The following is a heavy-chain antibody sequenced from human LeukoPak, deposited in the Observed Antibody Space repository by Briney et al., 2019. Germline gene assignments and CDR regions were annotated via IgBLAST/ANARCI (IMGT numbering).Heavy chain of an antibody. CDR1: GFTFSSYG. CDR3: ARESPNLKSLDY. CDR2: IWYDGSNK. Sequence: GRSLRLSCAASGFTFSSYGMHWVRQAPGKGLEWVAVIWYDGSNKYYADSVKGRFTISRDNSKNTLYLQMNSLRAEDTAVYYCARESPNLKSLDYWGQGTLVTVSS. J-gene: IGHJ4*02. V-gene: IGHV3-33*01.